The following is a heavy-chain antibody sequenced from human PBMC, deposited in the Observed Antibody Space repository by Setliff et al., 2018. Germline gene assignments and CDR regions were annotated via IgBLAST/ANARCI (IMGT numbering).Heavy chain of an antibody. CDR1: GFSISSGYY. CDR3: ARAHTWSLPNDNSGYPGWFDP. D-gene: IGHD3-22*01. J-gene: IGHJ5*02. V-gene: IGHV4-38-2*01. Sequence: SETLSLTCAVSGFSISSGYYWGWIRQPPGKGLEWIVNIHHSGKAYYNPSLKSRVTMSVDTSNNHVSLKLSSVTAADTSVYYCARAHTWSLPNDNSGYPGWFDPWGQGTLVTVSS. CDR2: IHHSGKA.